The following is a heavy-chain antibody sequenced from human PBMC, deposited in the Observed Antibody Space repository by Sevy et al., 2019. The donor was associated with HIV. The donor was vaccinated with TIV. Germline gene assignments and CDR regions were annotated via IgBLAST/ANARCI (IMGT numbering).Heavy chain of an antibody. Sequence: SETLSLTCAVSGGSISSGGYSWSWIRQPPGKGLEWIGYIYHSGSTYYNPSLKSRVTISVDRSKNQFSLKLSSVTAADTAVYYCARALYDFWSGYSQPTFDYWGQGTLVTVS. CDR2: IYHSGST. CDR3: ARALYDFWSGYSQPTFDY. J-gene: IGHJ4*02. V-gene: IGHV4-30-2*01. D-gene: IGHD3-3*01. CDR1: GGSISSGGYS.